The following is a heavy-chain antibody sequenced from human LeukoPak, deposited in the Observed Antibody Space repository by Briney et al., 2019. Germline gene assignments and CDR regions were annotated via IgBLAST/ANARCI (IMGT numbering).Heavy chain of an antibody. V-gene: IGHV3-21*01. CDR3: ARRRLGRGSYRDNWFDP. CDR1: GFTFSSDS. CDR2: ISSSSSYI. Sequence: GGSLRLSCAASGFTFSSDSMNWGPQAPGKGLEGFSSISSSSSYIYYADSVKGRFTISRDNAKNSLYLQMNSLRAEDTAVYYCARRRLGRGSYRDNWFDPWGQGTLVTVSS. D-gene: IGHD1-26*01. J-gene: IGHJ5*02.